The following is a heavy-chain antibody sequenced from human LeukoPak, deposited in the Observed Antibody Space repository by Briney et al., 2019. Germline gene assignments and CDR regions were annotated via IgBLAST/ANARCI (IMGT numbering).Heavy chain of an antibody. CDR1: GGSISSGGYY. V-gene: IGHV4-31*03. Sequence: PSQTLSLTCTVSGGSISSGGYYWSWIRQHPGKGLEWIGYIYYSGSTYYNPSLESRVTISVDTSKNQFSLKLSSVTAADTAVYYCARVRGAARPTGRSVDYFDYWGQGTLVTVSS. J-gene: IGHJ4*02. CDR2: IYYSGST. CDR3: ARVRGAARPTGRSVDYFDY. D-gene: IGHD3-10*01.